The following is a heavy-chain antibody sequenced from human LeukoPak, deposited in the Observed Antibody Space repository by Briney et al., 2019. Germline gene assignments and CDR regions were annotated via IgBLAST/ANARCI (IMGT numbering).Heavy chain of an antibody. D-gene: IGHD4-17*01. J-gene: IGHJ6*02. CDR3: ARSSMTTVCVYGMDV. V-gene: IGHV1-69*02. CDR1: GGTFSSYT. CDR2: IIPILGIA. Sequence: SVKVSCKASGGTFSSYTISWVRQAPGKGLEWMGRIIPILGIANYAQKFQGRVTITADKSTSTAYMELSSLRSEDTAVYYCARSSMTTVCVYGMDVWGQGPTVTVSS.